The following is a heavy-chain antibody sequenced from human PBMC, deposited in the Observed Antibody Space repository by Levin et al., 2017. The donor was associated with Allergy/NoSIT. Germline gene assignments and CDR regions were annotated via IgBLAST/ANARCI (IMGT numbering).Heavy chain of an antibody. V-gene: IGHV4-59*01. J-gene: IGHJ3*01. CDR2: IHYSGTT. D-gene: IGHD6-19*01. Sequence: GSLRLSCTVSGFSISRSYWSWIRQPPGKGLEWIGYIHYSGTTNHNPSLESRVTISIDTSRNEFSLRLRSVTAADTAVYYCASGIAVAGTSDAFDFWGQGTMVTVSS. CDR3: ASGIAVAGTSDAFDF. CDR1: GFSISRSY.